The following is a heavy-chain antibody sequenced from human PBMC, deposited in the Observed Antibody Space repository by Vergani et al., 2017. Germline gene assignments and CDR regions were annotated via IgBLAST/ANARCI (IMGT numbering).Heavy chain of an antibody. CDR1: FYTFTIYF. V-gene: IGHV1-18*01. CDR3: ARDLLPIYCSSTSCYLESNWFDP. CDR2: ISAYNGNT. Sequence: HVHLFHSLSYFNNPFSSFNFSFNSSFYTFTIYFIIFFLHAPGQVLDCMGWISAYNGNTNYAQKLQGRVTMTTDTSTSTAYMELRSLRSDDTAVYYCARDLLPIYCSSTSCYLESNWFDPWGQGTLVTVSS. J-gene: IGHJ5*02. D-gene: IGHD2-2*01.